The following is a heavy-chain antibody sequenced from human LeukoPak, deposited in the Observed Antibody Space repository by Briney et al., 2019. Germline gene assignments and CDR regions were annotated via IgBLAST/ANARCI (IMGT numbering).Heavy chain of an antibody. CDR3: ARTTVAQGGMDV. Sequence: GASVKVSCKASGYTFTSYDINWVRQATGQGLEWMGWMNPNSGNTGYAQKFQGRVTMTRNTSISTAYMELSSLRSEDTAVYYCARTTVAQGGMDVWGQGTTVTVSS. D-gene: IGHD4-23*01. J-gene: IGHJ6*02. CDR1: GYTFTSYD. CDR2: MNPNSGNT. V-gene: IGHV1-8*01.